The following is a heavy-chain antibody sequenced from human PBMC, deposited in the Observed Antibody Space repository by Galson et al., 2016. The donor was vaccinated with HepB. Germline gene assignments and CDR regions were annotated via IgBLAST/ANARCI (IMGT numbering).Heavy chain of an antibody. J-gene: IGHJ4*02. CDR2: IAGYGGDP. CDR3: ARDEQRFEAGATGYFDY. CDR1: GYRFSMYG. Sequence: SVKVSCKASGYRFSMYGISWVRQAPGQGLEWMGWIAGYGGDPNYAEKLQGRVTVTTDTSTGRTYMELRSLRSDETAVYFCARDEQRFEAGATGYFDYWGQGTLVTVSS. V-gene: IGHV1-18*01. D-gene: IGHD1-26*01.